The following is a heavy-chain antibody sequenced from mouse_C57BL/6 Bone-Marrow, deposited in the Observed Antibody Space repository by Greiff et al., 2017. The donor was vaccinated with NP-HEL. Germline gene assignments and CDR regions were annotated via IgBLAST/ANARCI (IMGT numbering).Heavy chain of an antibody. D-gene: IGHD1-1*02. CDR1: GFSLTSYG. CDR2: IWRGGST. V-gene: IGHV2-5*01. Sequence: VQLQQSGPGLVQPSQSLSITCTVSGFSLTSYGVHWVRQSPGKGLEWLGVIWRGGSTDYNAAFMSRLSITKDNSKSQVFFKMNSLQADDTAIYYCAKRGYYDGGGYFDVWGTGTTVTVSS. J-gene: IGHJ1*03. CDR3: AKRGYYDGGGYFDV.